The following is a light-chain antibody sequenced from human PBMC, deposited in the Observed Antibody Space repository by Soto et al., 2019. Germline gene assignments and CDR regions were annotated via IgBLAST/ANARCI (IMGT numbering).Light chain of an antibody. Sequence: DIQMTQSPSSLSASVGDRVTITCRASQGIRNDLGWYQQKPGKAPKRVIYAASSLQSGVPSRFSRSGSGTAFTPTTSSPHPAACAPCLCLPHNRYPHTLGRRTHVDIK. CDR1: QGIRND. CDR3: LPHNRYPHT. CDR2: AAS. V-gene: IGKV1-17*01. J-gene: IGKJ3*01.